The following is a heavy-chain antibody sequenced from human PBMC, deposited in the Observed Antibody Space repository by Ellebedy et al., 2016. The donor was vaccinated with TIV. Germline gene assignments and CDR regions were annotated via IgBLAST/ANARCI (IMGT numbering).Heavy chain of an antibody. CDR2: ISYSGST. J-gene: IGHJ4*02. Sequence: MPSETLSLTCIVSGGSMINRTSSWGWIRQPPGKGLEWLGTISYSGSTYYDPSLKSRVSISVDTFKNQFSLKLTSVTAADTAVYYCATSIIVAGRIEDWGQGTLVTVSS. CDR3: ATSIIVAGRIED. V-gene: IGHV4-39*01. D-gene: IGHD6-19*01. CDR1: GGSMINRTSS.